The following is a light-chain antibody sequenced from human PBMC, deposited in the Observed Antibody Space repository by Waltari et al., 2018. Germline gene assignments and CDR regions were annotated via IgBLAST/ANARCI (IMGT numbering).Light chain of an antibody. CDR1: QSVSSN. CDR3: QQYNNWPQT. CDR2: GAS. J-gene: IGKJ1*01. Sequence: EIVMTQSPATLSVSPGERATLSCRASQSVSSNLAWDQQKPGQAPRLRIYGASTRATGIPARFSGSGSGTEFTLTISSLQSEDFAVYYCQQYNNWPQTFGQGTKVEIK. V-gene: IGKV3-15*01.